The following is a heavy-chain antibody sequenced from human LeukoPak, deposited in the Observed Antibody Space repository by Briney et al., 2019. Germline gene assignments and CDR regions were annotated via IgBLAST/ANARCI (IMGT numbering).Heavy chain of an antibody. Sequence: GGALKISFKGSGCRFTSYWIGWVRQMPGKGVEWMGIIYPDDSDTKYSPSFQGQVTISADKSISTAYLQWSSLKASATAMYYCARLAFCTNAVCFSNYYYSMDVWGRGTTVTVSS. CDR3: ARLAFCTNAVCFSNYYYSMDV. D-gene: IGHD2-8*01. CDR1: GCRFTSYW. V-gene: IGHV5-51*01. J-gene: IGHJ6*03. CDR2: IYPDDSDT.